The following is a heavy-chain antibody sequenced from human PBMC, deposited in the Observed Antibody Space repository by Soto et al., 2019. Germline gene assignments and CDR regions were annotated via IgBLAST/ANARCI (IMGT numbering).Heavy chain of an antibody. Sequence: QVQLVQSGAEVKKPGSSVKVSCKASGGTFSTYTINWVRQAPGQGLEGMGGIIPMFGTANYAQKFQGRVTITADESTSTAYMELSSLRPEDTAVYYCARRYCISTSCHYYGMDVWGQGTTVTVSS. V-gene: IGHV1-69*12. D-gene: IGHD2-2*01. CDR2: IIPMFGTA. CDR1: GGTFSTYT. CDR3: ARRYCISTSCHYYGMDV. J-gene: IGHJ6*02.